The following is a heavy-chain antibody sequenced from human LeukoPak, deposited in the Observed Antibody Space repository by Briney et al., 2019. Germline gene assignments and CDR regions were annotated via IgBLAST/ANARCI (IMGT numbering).Heavy chain of an antibody. V-gene: IGHV1-8*01. J-gene: IGHJ5*02. CDR1: GYTFTTYD. CDR3: ARGRGSGHKENWSDP. Sequence: ASVKVSCKASGYTFTTYDINWVRQATGQGLERMGWMNPNSGNTGYTQKFQGRVTMTRNTSISTAYMELSSLRSEDTAVYYCARGRGSGHKENWSDPWGQGTLVTVSS. CDR2: MNPNSGNT. D-gene: IGHD6-19*01.